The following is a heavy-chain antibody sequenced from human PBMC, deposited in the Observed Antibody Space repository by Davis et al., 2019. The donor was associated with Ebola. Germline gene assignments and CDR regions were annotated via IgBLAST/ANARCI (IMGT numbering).Heavy chain of an antibody. J-gene: IGHJ6*02. CDR2: ITGSDGST. CDR3: AKVLQATNILATTYYYYALDV. CDR1: GFTFSSYA. D-gene: IGHD5-12*01. Sequence: GESLKISCTTSGFTFSSYAMSWVRQAPGKGLEWVSAITGSDGSTYCADSVKGRFTISRDNSKNTLHLQMNSLRAEDTAVYYCAKVLQATNILATTYYYYALDVWGQGTTVTVS. V-gene: IGHV3-23*01.